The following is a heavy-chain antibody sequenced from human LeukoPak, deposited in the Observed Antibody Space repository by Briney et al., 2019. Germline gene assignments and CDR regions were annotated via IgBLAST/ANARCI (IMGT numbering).Heavy chain of an antibody. D-gene: IGHD3-16*02. CDR3: ARTSRLGELSVDY. CDR2: IYYSGST. V-gene: IGHV4-61*01. Sequence: MASETLSLTCTVSGGSISSGSYYWSWIRQPPGKGLEWIGYIYYSGSTNYNPSLKSRVTISIDTSRSQFSLKLSSVTAADTAVYYCARTSRLGELSVDYWGQGTLVTVSS. J-gene: IGHJ4*02. CDR1: GGSISSGSYY.